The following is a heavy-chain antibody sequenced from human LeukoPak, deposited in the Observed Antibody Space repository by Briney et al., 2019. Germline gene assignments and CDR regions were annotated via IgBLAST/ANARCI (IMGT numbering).Heavy chain of an antibody. V-gene: IGHV1-69*04. J-gene: IGHJ5*02. Sequence: ASVKVSCKASGGTFSSYAISWVRQAPGQGLEWMGRIIPIFGIANYAQKFQGRVTITADKSTSTAYMELSSLRSEDTAVYYCAREPNFWFDPWGQGTLVTVSS. CDR2: IIPIFGIA. CDR1: GGTFSSYA. CDR3: AREPNFWFDP.